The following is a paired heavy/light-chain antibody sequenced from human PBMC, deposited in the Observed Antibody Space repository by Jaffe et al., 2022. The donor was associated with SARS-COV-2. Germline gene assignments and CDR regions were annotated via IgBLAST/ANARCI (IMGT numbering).Light chain of an antibody. V-gene: IGLV2-14*01. CDR1: SSDVGGYKY. CDR3: SSYTSSNTLV. Sequence: QSALTQPASVSGSPGQSITISCTGTSSDVGGYKYVSWYQQHPGKAPKLIIYDVSNRPSGVSNRFSGSKSGNTASLTISGLQAEDEADYYCSSYTSSNTLVFGGGTKLTVL. CDR2: DVS. J-gene: IGLJ2*01.
Heavy chain of an antibody. Sequence: EVQVVESGGGLVQAGGSLRLSCAASGFMFTTYAMSWVRQAPGKGLEWVSAISGNGGGTNYADSVKGRFTISRDNSKNMLYLQMNSLRAEDTAAYYCAKSGYCSSTNCLRYYYYYMDVWGKGTPVTVSS. D-gene: IGHD2-2*03. CDR3: AKSGYCSSTNCLRYYYYYMDV. CDR2: ISGNGGGT. J-gene: IGHJ6*03. V-gene: IGHV3-23*04. CDR1: GFMFTTYA.